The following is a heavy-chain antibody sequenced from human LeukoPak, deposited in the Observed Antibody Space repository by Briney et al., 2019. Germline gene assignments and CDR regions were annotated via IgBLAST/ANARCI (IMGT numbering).Heavy chain of an antibody. CDR3: AKIIAAAGYYYYYYMDV. J-gene: IGHJ6*03. V-gene: IGHV1-69*05. CDR2: IIPIFGTA. CDR1: GGTFSSYA. Sequence: GSSVKVSCKASGGTFSSYAISWVRQAPGQGLEWMGRIIPIFGTANYAQKFQGRVTITTDESTSTAYMELSSLRSEDTAVYYCAKIIAAAGYYYYYYMDVWGKGTTVTVSS. D-gene: IGHD6-13*01.